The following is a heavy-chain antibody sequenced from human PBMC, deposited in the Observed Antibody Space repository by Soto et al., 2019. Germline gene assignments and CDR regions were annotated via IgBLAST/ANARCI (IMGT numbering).Heavy chain of an antibody. D-gene: IGHD3-10*01. Sequence: GGSLRLSCAASGFTFSSYSMNWVRQAPWKGLEWVSYISSSSSTIYYADSVKGRFTISRDNAKNSLYLQMNSLRAEDTAVYYCASLYGSGSYFGYYYGMDVWGQGTTVTVS. V-gene: IGHV3-48*01. J-gene: IGHJ6*02. CDR3: ASLYGSGSYFGYYYGMDV. CDR2: ISSSSSTI. CDR1: GFTFSSYS.